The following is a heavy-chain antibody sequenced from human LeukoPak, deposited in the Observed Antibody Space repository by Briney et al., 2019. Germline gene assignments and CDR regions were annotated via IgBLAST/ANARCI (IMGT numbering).Heavy chain of an antibody. D-gene: IGHD6-13*01. CDR3: AMGSAAAGTRQFDY. CDR1: GFTFSDYY. V-gene: IGHV3-11*01. CDR2: ISSSGSTI. J-gene: IGHJ4*02. Sequence: GGSLRLSCAASGFTFSDYYMSWIRQAPGKGMEWVSYISSSGSTIYYADSVKGRFTISRDNAKNSLYLQMNSLRAEDTVVYYCAMGSAAAGTRQFDYWGQGTLVTVSS.